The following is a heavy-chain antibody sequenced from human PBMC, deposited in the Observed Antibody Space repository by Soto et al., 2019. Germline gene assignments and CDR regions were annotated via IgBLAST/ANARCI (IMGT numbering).Heavy chain of an antibody. V-gene: IGHV4-39*01. CDR1: GGSISSSSYY. J-gene: IGHJ4*02. CDR3: ARFGYDSSGYYSHH. D-gene: IGHD3-22*01. Sequence: SETLSLTCTVSGGSISSSSYYWGWIRQPPGKGLEWIGSIYYSGSTYYNPSLKSRVTISVDTSKNQFSLKLSSVTAADTAVYYCARFGYDSSGYYSHHWGQGTLVTVSS. CDR2: IYYSGST.